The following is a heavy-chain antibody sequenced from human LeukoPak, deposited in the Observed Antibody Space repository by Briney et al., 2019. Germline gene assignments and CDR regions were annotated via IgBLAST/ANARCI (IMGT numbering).Heavy chain of an antibody. CDR1: GFTFSSYG. D-gene: IGHD6-19*01. CDR2: ISYDESSK. Sequence: GGSLRLSCAASGFTFSSYGMHWVRQAPDKGLEWVAVISYDESSKYYADSVKGRFTISRDNSKNTLYLQMNSLRAEDTAVYYCVKSHSGGWYYFDYWGQGILVTVSS. V-gene: IGHV3-30*18. J-gene: IGHJ4*02. CDR3: VKSHSGGWYYFDY.